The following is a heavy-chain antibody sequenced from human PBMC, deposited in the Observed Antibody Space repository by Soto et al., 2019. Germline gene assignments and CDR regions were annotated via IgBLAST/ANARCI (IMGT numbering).Heavy chain of an antibody. D-gene: IGHD3-22*01. Sequence: GGSLRLSCAASGFTVSSNYMSWVRQAPGKGLEWVSVIYSGGTIYYADSVKGRYTISRDNAKNSLYLQMNSLRAEDTAVYYCARDVPFDSSGYYYGLDAFDIWGQGTMVTVS. CDR3: ARDVPFDSSGYYYGLDAFDI. CDR2: IYSGGTI. CDR1: GFTVSSNY. V-gene: IGHV3-53*01. J-gene: IGHJ3*02.